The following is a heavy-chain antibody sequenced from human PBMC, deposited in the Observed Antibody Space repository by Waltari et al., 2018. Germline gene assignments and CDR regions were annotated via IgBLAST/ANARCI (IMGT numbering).Heavy chain of an antibody. Sequence: QVQLRESGPGLVKPSDTLSLTCAVSGYSIYRGYFWGWIRQSPGRGLEYVGFIRGSPGTTNYNPSLKSRVTISKDTSKNQFSLRLNSVTAADTAVYYCARVNAGWSNYFDSWGQGVLVTVSS. CDR2: IRGSPGTT. CDR1: GYSIYRGYF. J-gene: IGHJ4*02. CDR3: ARVNAGWSNYFDS. V-gene: IGHV4-38-2*01. D-gene: IGHD6-19*01.